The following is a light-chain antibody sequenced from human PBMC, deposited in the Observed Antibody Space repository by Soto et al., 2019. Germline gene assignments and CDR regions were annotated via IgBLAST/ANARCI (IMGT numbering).Light chain of an antibody. Sequence: EILMTQSPATLSVSPGETATLSCRASQSVSTKLAWYQQKPGQAPRLLINGASTRATDIPDRFSGDGAGADFTLTIPRLEPEDFAVYYCQHYGSSVTFGRGTQ. CDR3: QHYGSSVT. V-gene: IGKV3-20*01. CDR2: GAS. CDR1: QSVSTK. J-gene: IGKJ4*01.